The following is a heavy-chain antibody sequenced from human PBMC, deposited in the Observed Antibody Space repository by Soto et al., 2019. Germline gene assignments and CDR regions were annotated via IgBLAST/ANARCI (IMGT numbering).Heavy chain of an antibody. CDR3: ASRYGDYGGYYYYGMDV. CDR2: ISAYNGNT. Sequence: VQLVQSGAEVKKPGASVKVSCKASGYTFTSYGISWVRQAPGQGREWMGWISAYNGNTNYAQKLQGRVTMTTDTATSTAYMELRSLRSDDTAVYYCASRYGDYGGYYYYGMDVWGQGTTVTVSS. V-gene: IGHV1-18*01. CDR1: GYTFTSYG. J-gene: IGHJ6*02. D-gene: IGHD4-17*01.